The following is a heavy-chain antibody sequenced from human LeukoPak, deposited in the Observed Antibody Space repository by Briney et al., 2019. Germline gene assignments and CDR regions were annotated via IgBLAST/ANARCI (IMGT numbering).Heavy chain of an antibody. V-gene: IGHV1-69*04. CDR1: GGTFSSYT. CDR3: VRDRVDYYDSSGYYDWAEYFQH. D-gene: IGHD3-22*01. J-gene: IGHJ1*01. CDR2: IIPILGIA. Sequence: GSSVKVSCKASGGTFSSYTISWVRQAPGQGLEWMGRIIPILGIANYAQKFQGRVTITADKSTSTAYMELSSLRSEDTAVYYCVRDRVDYYDSSGYYDWAEYFQHWGQGTLVTVSS.